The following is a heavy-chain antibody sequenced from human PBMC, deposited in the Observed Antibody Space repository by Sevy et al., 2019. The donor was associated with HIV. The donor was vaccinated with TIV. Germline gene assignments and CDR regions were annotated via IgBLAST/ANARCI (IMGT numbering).Heavy chain of an antibody. CDR2: IKSDGSST. CDR3: ARDRSGSYHVSDNWFDP. V-gene: IGHV3-74*01. Sequence: GGSLRLSCAASGFTFSSYWMHWVGQVPGKGLVWVSRIKSDGSSTSYADSVKGRFTISRDNAKNTLYLQMNSLRAEDTAVYYCARDRSGSYHVSDNWFDPWGQGTLVTVSS. CDR1: GFTFSSYW. D-gene: IGHD1-26*01. J-gene: IGHJ5*02.